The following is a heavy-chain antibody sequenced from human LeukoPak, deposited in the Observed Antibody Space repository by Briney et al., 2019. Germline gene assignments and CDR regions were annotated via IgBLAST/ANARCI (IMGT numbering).Heavy chain of an antibody. CDR2: IYTSGST. CDR1: GGSISSYY. J-gene: IGHJ4*02. D-gene: IGHD6-19*01. Sequence: PSETLSLTCTVSGGSISSYYWSWIRQPPGKGLEWIGYIYTSGSTYYNPSLKSRVTISVDTSKNQFSLKLSSVTAADTAVYYCARDGGSGWSSIDYWGQGTLVTVSS. V-gene: IGHV4-4*09. CDR3: ARDGGSGWSSIDY.